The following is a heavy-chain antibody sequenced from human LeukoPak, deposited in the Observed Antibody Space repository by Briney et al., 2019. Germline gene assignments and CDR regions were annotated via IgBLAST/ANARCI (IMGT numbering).Heavy chain of an antibody. V-gene: IGHV4-39*01. CDR1: GGSISSSSYY. CDR3: ARTPHVYGSGSYYADY. J-gene: IGHJ4*02. CDR2: IYYSGST. D-gene: IGHD3-10*01. Sequence: SETLSLTCTVSGGSISSSSYYWGWIRQPPGKGLEWIGSIYYSGSTYYNPSLKSRVTISVDTSKNQFSLKLSSVTAADTAVYYCARTPHVYGSGSYYADYWGQGTLVTVSS.